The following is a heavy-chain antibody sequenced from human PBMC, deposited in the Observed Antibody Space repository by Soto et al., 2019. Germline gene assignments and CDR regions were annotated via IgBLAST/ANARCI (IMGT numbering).Heavy chain of an antibody. CDR1: GFMFSTYV. J-gene: IGHJ4*01. D-gene: IGHD1-26*01. Sequence: GSLRLSCATSGFMFSTYVMNWVRQAPVKGLEWVSSINGRSNYKYYANSVRGRFTISRDNAKNSLFLQMSSLTAEDTAVYYCAREDGIAGETSAFDYWGHGTLVTVSS. V-gene: IGHV3-21*01. CDR3: AREDGIAGETSAFDY. CDR2: INGRSNYK.